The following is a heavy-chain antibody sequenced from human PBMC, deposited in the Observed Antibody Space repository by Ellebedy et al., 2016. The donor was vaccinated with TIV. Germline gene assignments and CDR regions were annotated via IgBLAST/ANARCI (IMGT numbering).Heavy chain of an antibody. V-gene: IGHV3-7*01. J-gene: IGHJ6*03. CDR3: ARDQDVVVPAATHDDYYMDV. CDR1: GFTFSSYW. Sequence: GESLKISXAASGFTFSSYWMSWVRQAPGKGLEWVANIKQDGSEKYYVDSVKGRFTISRDNAKNSLYLQMNSLRAEDTAVYYCARDQDVVVPAATHDDYYMDVWGKGTTVTVSS. D-gene: IGHD2-2*01. CDR2: IKQDGSEK.